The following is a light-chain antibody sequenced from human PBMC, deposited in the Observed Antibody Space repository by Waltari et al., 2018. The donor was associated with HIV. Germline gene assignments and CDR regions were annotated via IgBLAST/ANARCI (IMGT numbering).Light chain of an antibody. J-gene: IGKJ1*01. V-gene: IGKV1-5*03. CDR2: KTS. CDR1: QSIDTW. CDR3: QHYNTSSPWT. Sequence: DIQMTQSPSTLSTSVGDRITITCRASQSIDTWLAWYQQKPGKAPKLLFYKTSSLQSGVPSRFSGSGSGTEFTLTISSLQPDDFATYYCQHYNTSSPWTFGQGTRVDI.